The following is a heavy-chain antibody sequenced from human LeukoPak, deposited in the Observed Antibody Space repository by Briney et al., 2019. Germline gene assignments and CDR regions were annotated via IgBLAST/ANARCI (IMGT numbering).Heavy chain of an antibody. V-gene: IGHV1-18*01. CDR2: ISVNNGGT. J-gene: IGHJ1*01. Sequence: KVSCKASGYTFTTYSLAWVRQAPGQSLEWMGWISVNNGGTNYAQSFQDRVTLTRDTSTNTAYLELRSLRSDDTAIIYCATAIQPRGYLHWGQGTLVTVSS. CDR1: GYTFTTYS. D-gene: IGHD3-3*01. CDR3: ATAIQPRGYLH.